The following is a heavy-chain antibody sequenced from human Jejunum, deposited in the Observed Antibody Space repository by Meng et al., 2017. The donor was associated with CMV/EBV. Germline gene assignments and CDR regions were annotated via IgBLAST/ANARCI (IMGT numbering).Heavy chain of an antibody. CDR3: VPGFRSWSGSYSS. Sequence: QPGGSRLLDASQTRSLTCGVYGAAFSGYWRWVRQPPGKGLEWIGEITHSGSTNYNVSLKSRVTISIDTSKNQFSLKLSSVTATDTAVYYCVPGFRSWSGSYSSWGQGTLVTVSS. D-gene: IGHD1-26*01. CDR2: ITHSGST. CDR1: GAAFSGY. J-gene: IGHJ4*02. V-gene: IGHV4-34*01.